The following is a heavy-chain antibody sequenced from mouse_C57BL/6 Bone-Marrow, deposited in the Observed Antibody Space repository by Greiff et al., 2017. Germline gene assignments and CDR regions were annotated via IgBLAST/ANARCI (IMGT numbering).Heavy chain of an antibody. CDR2: INPNNGGT. CDR3: ARSAWFAY. CDR1: GYTFTDYN. Sequence: VQLKESGPELVKPGASVKMSCKASGYTFTDYNMHWVKQSHGKSLEWIGYINPNNGGTSYNQKFKGKDTLTVNKSSSTAYMELRSLTSEDSAVYYCARSAWFAYWGQGTLVTVSA. J-gene: IGHJ3*01. V-gene: IGHV1-22*01.